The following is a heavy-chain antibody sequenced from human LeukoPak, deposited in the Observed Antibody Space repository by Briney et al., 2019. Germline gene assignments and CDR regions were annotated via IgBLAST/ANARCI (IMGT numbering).Heavy chain of an antibody. V-gene: IGHV4-34*01. CDR2: INHSGST. CDR1: GGSFSGYY. CDR3: ARFLRDPTYDWFDP. D-gene: IGHD3-16*01. Sequence: SETLSLTCAVYGGSFSGYYWSWIRQPPGKGLEWIGEINHSGSTNYNPSLKSRVTISVDMSKNQFSLKLSSVTAADTAVYYCARFLRDPTYDWFDPWGQGTLVTVSS. J-gene: IGHJ5*02.